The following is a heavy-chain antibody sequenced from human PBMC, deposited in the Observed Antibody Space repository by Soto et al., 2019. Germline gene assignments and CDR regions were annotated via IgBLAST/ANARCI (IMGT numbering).Heavy chain of an antibody. J-gene: IGHJ5*02. V-gene: IGHV1-18*01. CDR2: ISAYNGNT. Sequence: QVQLVQSGAEVKKPGASVKVSCKASGYTFTSYGISWVRQAPGQGLEGMGGISAYNGNTNYAQKLQGRVTMTTDTSTSTAYMDLRGLRADDTAVYYCAAPLYSRGWYQFDPWGQGSLVTVSS. CDR1: GYTFTSYG. D-gene: IGHD6-19*01. CDR3: AAPLYSRGWYQFDP.